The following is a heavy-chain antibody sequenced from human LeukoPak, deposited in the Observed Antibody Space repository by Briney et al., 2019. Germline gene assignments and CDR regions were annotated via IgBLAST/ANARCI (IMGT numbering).Heavy chain of an antibody. CDR1: GGSISSGDYY. V-gene: IGHV4-30-4*02. CDR2: IYYSGST. CDR3: AKDVVLLAPWAVAGRGGNDY. Sequence: PSETLSLTCTVSGGSISSGDYYWSWIRQPPGKGLEWIGYIYYSGSTYYNPSLKSRVTISVDTSKNQFSLKLSSVTAADTAVYYCAKDVVLLAPWAVAGRGGNDYWGQGTLVTVSS. D-gene: IGHD6-19*01. J-gene: IGHJ4*02.